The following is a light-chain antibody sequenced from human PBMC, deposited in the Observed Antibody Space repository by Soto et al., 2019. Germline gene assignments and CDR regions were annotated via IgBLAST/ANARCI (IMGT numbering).Light chain of an antibody. CDR1: QSISRF. V-gene: IGKV1-39*01. Sequence: DIQMTPSPSSLSASVGDTVIINCRASQSISRFLNWYQQKPERAPKLLICGASTLQSGVPSRFIGSGSGTDFALTISSLQPEDFATYYCQQSFSTPWTFGLGTKVDIK. J-gene: IGKJ1*01. CDR2: GAS. CDR3: QQSFSTPWT.